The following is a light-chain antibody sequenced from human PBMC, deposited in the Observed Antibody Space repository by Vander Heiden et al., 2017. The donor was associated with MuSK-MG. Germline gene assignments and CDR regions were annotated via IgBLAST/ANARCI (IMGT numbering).Light chain of an antibody. CDR1: QDITNS. Sequence: DIQMTQSPSSLSASVGDRVTITCQASQDITNSLNWYQQKPGKAPKLLIYDASNLETGVPSRFSGSGSGTDFTFTISSLQPEDFATYYCQQVDNLPITFGGGTKVEIK. CDR2: DAS. CDR3: QQVDNLPIT. V-gene: IGKV1-33*01. J-gene: IGKJ4*01.